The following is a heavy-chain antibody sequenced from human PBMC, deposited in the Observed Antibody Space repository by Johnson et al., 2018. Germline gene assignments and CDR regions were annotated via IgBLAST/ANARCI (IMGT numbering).Heavy chain of an antibody. V-gene: IGHV3-30*03. CDR1: GFTFSSYG. J-gene: IGHJ3*02. D-gene: IGHD3-3*01. CDR2: ISYDGSNK. Sequence: QVQLQESGGGVVQPGRSLRLSCAASGFTFSSYGMHWVRQAPGQGLEWVAVISYDGSNKYYADSVTGRFTISRANSKNTLYLHMNSLGAEDTAVYYCARGGATWSGNAFDIWGQGPIVTVSS. CDR3: ARGGATWSGNAFDI.